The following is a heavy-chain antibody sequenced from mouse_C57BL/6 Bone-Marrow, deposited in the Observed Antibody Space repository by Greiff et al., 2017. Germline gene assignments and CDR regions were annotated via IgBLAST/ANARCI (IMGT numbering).Heavy chain of an antibody. J-gene: IGHJ4*01. CDR3: ARYGYYDMDY. D-gene: IGHD1-1*01. V-gene: IGHV1-59*01. CDR1: GYTFTSYW. CDR2: IDPSDSYT. Sequence: VQLQQPGAELVRPGTSVKLSCKASGYTFTSYWMHWVQQSPGQGLAWIGVIDPSDSYTNYNQKFKGKATLTVDTSSSTAYMQLSSLTSEDSAVYYCARYGYYDMDYWGQGTSVTVSS.